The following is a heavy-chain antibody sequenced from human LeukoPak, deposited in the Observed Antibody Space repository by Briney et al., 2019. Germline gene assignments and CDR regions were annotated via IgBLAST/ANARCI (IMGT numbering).Heavy chain of an antibody. CDR3: ARGGRPLGYFYMDV. V-gene: IGHV1-69*05. J-gene: IGHJ6*03. CDR1: GDTFNNYA. Sequence: SVKVSCKASGDTFNNYAFNWVRQAPGQGPEWMGGTIPISGTVKAAQKFQGRVTITTDESTSTSYMELSSLTSEDTAVYFCARGGRPLGYFYMDVWGKGTTVIVSS. CDR2: TIPISGTV.